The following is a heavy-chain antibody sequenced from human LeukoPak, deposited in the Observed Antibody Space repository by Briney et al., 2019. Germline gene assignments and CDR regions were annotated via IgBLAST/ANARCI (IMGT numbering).Heavy chain of an antibody. V-gene: IGHV4-39*01. CDR2: FDYGGST. J-gene: IGHJ4*02. Sequence: SETLSLTCSVSGGSISSSSYSWGWIRQPPGKGLEWIGSFDYGGSTYYNPSLKSRVTISVDTSKNQFSLKLSSVTAADTAVYYCASRINYDILTGYYSKFDYWGQGTLVTVPP. CDR1: GGSISSSSYS. CDR3: ASRINYDILTGYYSKFDY. D-gene: IGHD3-9*01.